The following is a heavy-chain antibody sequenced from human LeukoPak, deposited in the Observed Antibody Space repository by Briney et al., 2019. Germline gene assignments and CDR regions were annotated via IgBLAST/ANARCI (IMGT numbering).Heavy chain of an antibody. CDR2: INAGNGNT. CDR3: AKDLGYYDFWSGYYTSHYYYYYMDV. D-gene: IGHD3-3*01. V-gene: IGHV1-3*01. Sequence: ASVKVSCKASGYTFTSYAMHWVRQAPGQRLEWMGWINAGNGNTKYSQKFQGRVTITKDTSASTAYMELSSLRSEDTAVYYCAKDLGYYDFWSGYYTSHYYYYYMDVWGKGTTVTVSS. CDR1: GYTFTSYA. J-gene: IGHJ6*03.